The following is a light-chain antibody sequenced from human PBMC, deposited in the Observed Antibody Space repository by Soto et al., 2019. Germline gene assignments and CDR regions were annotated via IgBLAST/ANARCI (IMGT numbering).Light chain of an antibody. CDR1: SGHSSYI. Sequence: QLVLTQSSSASASLGSSVKLTCTLSSGHSSYIIAWHQQQPGKAPRYLMKLEGSGSYNKGSGVPDRFSGSSSGADRYLTISNLQFEDEADSYCETWDFNTRVFGGGTKVTVL. V-gene: IGLV4-60*02. J-gene: IGLJ3*02. CDR3: ETWDFNTRV. CDR2: LEGSGSY.